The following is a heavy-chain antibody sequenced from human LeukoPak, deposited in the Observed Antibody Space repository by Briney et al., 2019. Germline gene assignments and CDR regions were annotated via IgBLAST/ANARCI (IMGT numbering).Heavy chain of an antibody. CDR3: ARDPNTYYYDSSGPARDY. CDR1: GYTFTGYY. V-gene: IGHV1-2*02. D-gene: IGHD3-22*01. J-gene: IGHJ4*02. Sequence: ASVKVSCKASGYTFTGYYMHWVRQAPGQGLEWMGWFNPNSGGTNYAQKFQGRVTMTRDTSISTAYMELSRLRSDDTAVYYCARDPNTYYYDSSGPARDYWGQGTLVTVSS. CDR2: FNPNSGGT.